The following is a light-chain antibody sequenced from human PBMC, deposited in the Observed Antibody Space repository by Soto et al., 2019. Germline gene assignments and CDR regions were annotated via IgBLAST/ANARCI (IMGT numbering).Light chain of an antibody. CDR2: GAP. CDR1: QSLSSSC. CDR3: QQYGSSSYT. J-gene: IGKJ2*01. V-gene: IGKV3-20*01. Sequence: EIVLTQSPGTLSLSPGERATLSCRASQSLSSSCIAWYQQKPGQAPRLLIYGAPSRATGIPDRFSGSGSGTNFTLTISRLEPEDFAVYYCQQYGSSSYTFGQGTKLEIK.